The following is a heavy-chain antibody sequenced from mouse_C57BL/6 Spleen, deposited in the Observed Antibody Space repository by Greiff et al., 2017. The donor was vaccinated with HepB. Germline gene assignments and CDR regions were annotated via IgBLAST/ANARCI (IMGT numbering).Heavy chain of an antibody. J-gene: IGHJ4*01. Sequence: EVQLQQSGPVLVKPGASVKMSCKASGYTFTDYYMNWVKQSHGKSLEWIGVINPYNGGTSYNQKFKGKATLTVDKSSSTAYMELNSLTSEDSAVYYCARSLLPLTMDYWGQGTSVTVSS. CDR3: ARSLLPLTMDY. CDR1: GYTFTDYY. V-gene: IGHV1-19*01. D-gene: IGHD6-2*01. CDR2: INPYNGGT.